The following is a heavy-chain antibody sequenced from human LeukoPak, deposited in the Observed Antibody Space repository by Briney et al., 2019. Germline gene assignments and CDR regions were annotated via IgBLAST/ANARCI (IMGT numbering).Heavy chain of an antibody. CDR3: ARDLSSAWSILVD. D-gene: IGHD6-19*01. Sequence: GGSLRLSCAASGFSFSGYEMNWVRQAPGKGLEWVSYISGSSSVTYYADSVKGRFTISRDNAKNSLYLQMNRLRAEDTAVYYCARDLSSAWSILVDWGQGTLVTVSS. CDR2: ISGSSSVT. V-gene: IGHV3-48*03. J-gene: IGHJ4*02. CDR1: GFSFSGYE.